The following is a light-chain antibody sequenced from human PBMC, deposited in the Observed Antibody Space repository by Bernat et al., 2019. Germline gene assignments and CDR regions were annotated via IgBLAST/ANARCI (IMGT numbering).Light chain of an antibody. CDR2: AAS. Sequence: DIQMTQSPSSLSASVGDRVSITCRSSQSINNYLNWYQQKPGKAPHLLIYAASSLHSGVPPRFSGTGSGTDFTLTISSLQPEDFATYHCQQSFSSPLTFGQGTKVEIK. J-gene: IGKJ1*01. CDR3: QQSFSSPLT. CDR1: QSINNY. V-gene: IGKV1-39*01.